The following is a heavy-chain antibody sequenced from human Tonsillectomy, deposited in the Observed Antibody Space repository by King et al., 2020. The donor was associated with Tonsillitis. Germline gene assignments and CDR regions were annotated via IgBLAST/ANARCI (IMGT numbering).Heavy chain of an antibody. D-gene: IGHD1-26*01. V-gene: IGHV3-23*04. CDR2: ITECGAEK. CDR3: ARGSWGVGPYYGMAV. CDR1: GFAFSSYA. Sequence: EVQLVESGGAGVQPGGSLRLSCAASGFAFSSYAMSGVRQAPGKGPEWVSAITECGAEKYYAESVDVRRTISRDNSTNTLYLQMNSLRAEDTAIYNCARGSWGVGPYYGMAVWGRGTTVTVSS. J-gene: IGHJ6*02.